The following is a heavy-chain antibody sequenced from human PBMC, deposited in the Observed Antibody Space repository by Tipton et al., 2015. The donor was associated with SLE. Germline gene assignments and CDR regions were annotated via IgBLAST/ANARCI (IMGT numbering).Heavy chain of an antibody. Sequence: FTSYWIGWVRQMPGKGLEWIGEINHSGSSNYNPSLTSRVTISVDTSNNQFSLRLSSVTAADTAVYYCARERIGATEGRGYDYWGQGTPVTVSS. V-gene: IGHV4-34*01. D-gene: IGHD6-25*01. J-gene: IGHJ4*02. CDR1: FTSYW. CDR2: INHSGSS. CDR3: ARERIGATEGRGYDY.